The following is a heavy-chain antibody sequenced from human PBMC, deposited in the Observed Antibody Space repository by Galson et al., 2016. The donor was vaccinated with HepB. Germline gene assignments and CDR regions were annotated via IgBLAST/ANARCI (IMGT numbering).Heavy chain of an antibody. CDR2: ISNTGRTI. Sequence: SLRLSCAASGFTFSDYFMSWIRQAPGKGLEWISYISNTGRTIYYADSVKGRFSISRDNAKNSLFLQMDSLRAEDTAIYYCARASYTYNYRWFDPWGQGTLVTVSS. CDR3: ARASYTYNYRWFDP. J-gene: IGHJ5*02. CDR1: GFTFSDYF. V-gene: IGHV3-11*01. D-gene: IGHD5-18*01.